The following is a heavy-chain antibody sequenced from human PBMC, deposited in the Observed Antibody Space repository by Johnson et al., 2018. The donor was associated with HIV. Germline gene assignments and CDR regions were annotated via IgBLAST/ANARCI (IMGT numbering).Heavy chain of an antibody. Sequence: VQLVESGGGLVQPGGSLRLSCAASGFTFSSYWMSWVRQAPGKGLEWVANIKQDGSEKYYVDSVKGRFTISRDNAKNSLYLQMNSLRAEDTAVYYCARDGEWELEDAFDIWGQGTMVTVSS. J-gene: IGHJ3*02. CDR3: ARDGEWELEDAFDI. V-gene: IGHV3-7*01. CDR2: IKQDGSEK. CDR1: GFTFSSYW. D-gene: IGHD1-26*01.